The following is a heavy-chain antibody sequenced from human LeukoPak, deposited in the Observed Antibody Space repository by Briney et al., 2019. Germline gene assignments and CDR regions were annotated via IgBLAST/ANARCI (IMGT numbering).Heavy chain of an antibody. Sequence: GGSLRLSCAVSGFTFSNAWMSWVRQAPGKGLEWVGRIKSKTDGGTTDYAAPVKGRFTISRADSKNTLYLQMNSLKTEDTAVYYCTTDGGATISPDYWGQGTLVTVSS. CDR3: TTDGGATISPDY. CDR1: GFTFSNAW. CDR2: IKSKTDGGTT. D-gene: IGHD1-26*01. J-gene: IGHJ4*02. V-gene: IGHV3-15*01.